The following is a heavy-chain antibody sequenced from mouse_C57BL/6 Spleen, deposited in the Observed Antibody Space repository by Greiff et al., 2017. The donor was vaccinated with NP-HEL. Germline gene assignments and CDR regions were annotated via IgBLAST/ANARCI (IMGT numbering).Heavy chain of an antibody. J-gene: IGHJ3*01. V-gene: IGHV1-20*01. CDR2: INPYNGDT. D-gene: IGHD2-2*01. Sequence: EVQLQQSGPELVKPGDSVKISCKASGYSFTGYFMNWVMQSHGKSLEWIGRINPYNGDTFYNQKFKGKATFTVDKSSSTAHMELRSLTSEDSAVYYCARSRMVTTGFAYWGQGTLVTVSA. CDR3: ARSRMVTTGFAY. CDR1: GYSFTGYF.